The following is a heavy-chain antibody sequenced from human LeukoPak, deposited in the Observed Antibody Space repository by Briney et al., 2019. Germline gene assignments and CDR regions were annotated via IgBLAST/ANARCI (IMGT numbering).Heavy chain of an antibody. V-gene: IGHV3-23*01. CDR2: LSATGGSA. J-gene: IGHJ4*02. D-gene: IGHD2-15*01. CDR3: AKGVVVVPAKYYFDY. CDR1: GFTFSSYA. Sequence: GGSLRLSCAASGFTFSSYAMNWVRQAPGKGLEWVSALSATGGSAYYADSVKGRFTISRDNSKNTLYLQMNSLRAEDTAVYYCAKGVVVVPAKYYFDYWGQGTLVTVSS.